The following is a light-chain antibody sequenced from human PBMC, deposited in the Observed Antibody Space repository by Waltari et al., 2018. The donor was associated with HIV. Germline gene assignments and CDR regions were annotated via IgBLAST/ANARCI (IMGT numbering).Light chain of an antibody. CDR1: QAITGF. Sequence: DVQMTQSPSSLSVSIGDRVIITCRANQAITGFVAWFQHRPGTAPKYLIYGTSTLHSGVPSSKFSGSGSGTEFILTITNLQPEDTGTYYCQQYSAYPLTFGGGTKVEI. CDR2: GTS. CDR3: QQYSAYPLT. V-gene: IGKV1-16*02. J-gene: IGKJ4*01.